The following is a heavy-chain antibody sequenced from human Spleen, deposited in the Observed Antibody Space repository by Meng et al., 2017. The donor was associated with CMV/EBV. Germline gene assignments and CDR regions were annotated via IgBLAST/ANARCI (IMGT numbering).Heavy chain of an antibody. Sequence: GESLKISCAASGFTFSSYSMNWVRQAPGKGLEWVSSISSSSSYIYYADSMKGRFTISRDNAKNSLYLQMNSLRGEDTAVYYCARGGGSFPDHWGQGTLVTVS. J-gene: IGHJ4*02. CDR3: ARGGGSFPDH. CDR2: ISSSSSYI. V-gene: IGHV3-21*01. CDR1: GFTFSSYS. D-gene: IGHD1-26*01.